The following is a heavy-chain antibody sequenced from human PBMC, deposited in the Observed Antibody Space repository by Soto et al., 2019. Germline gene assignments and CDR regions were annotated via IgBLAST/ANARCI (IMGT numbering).Heavy chain of an antibody. CDR2: VGVVAGST. J-gene: IGHJ4*02. CDR3: VPRTAVLSN. V-gene: IGHV3-23*01. Sequence: PGGSLRLSCAASGFTFDSDAISWVRQAPGKGLEWVSAVGVVAGSTSYADSVKGRFTISRDNSKNTVYLQMNSLRPEDTAMYYCVPRTAVLSNWGKGTPVTVSS. CDR1: GFTFDSDA. D-gene: IGHD3-3*01.